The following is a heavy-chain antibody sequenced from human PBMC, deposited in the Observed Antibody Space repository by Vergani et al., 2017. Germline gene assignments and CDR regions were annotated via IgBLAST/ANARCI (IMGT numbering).Heavy chain of an antibody. CDR2: INPSGGHT. CDR1: GYTFSNYY. D-gene: IGHD3-9*01. J-gene: IGHJ4*02. CDR3: ARGDYGILTGYRY. V-gene: IGHV1-46*03. Sequence: QVQEVQSGAEVKKSGASGKVSCKTSGYTFSNYYMHWVRQAPGQGLEWMGIINPSGGHTNYAQKFQGRVTMTRDTSTSTVYMELSSLRSEDTAIYYCARGDYGILTGYRYWGQGTLVTVSA.